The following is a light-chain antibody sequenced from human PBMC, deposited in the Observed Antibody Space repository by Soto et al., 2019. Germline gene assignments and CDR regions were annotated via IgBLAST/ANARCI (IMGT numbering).Light chain of an antibody. Sequence: EIVLTQSPGTLSLSPGERATLSCRASQSVSSSYFAWYQQKPGQAPRLLIYGVSSRATGIPDRFSGSGSGTDFTLTISRLELEDFAVYYCQQYGSSQWTFGQGTKVEIK. CDR1: QSVSSSY. CDR2: GVS. CDR3: QQYGSSQWT. J-gene: IGKJ1*01. V-gene: IGKV3-20*01.